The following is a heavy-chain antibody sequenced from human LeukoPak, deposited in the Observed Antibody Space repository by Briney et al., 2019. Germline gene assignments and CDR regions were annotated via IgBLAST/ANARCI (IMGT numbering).Heavy chain of an antibody. J-gene: IGHJ4*02. Sequence: PGGSLRLSCAVSGFTFSNYAMSWVRQAPGKGLEWVSGVSGSGRTTVYADSVKGRFTISRDNSKSMIFLEMNSLGAEDTAVYYCAKDLLHGSGSYSWGVFDYWGQGALVTVSS. CDR2: VSGSGRTT. CDR1: GFTFSNYA. CDR3: AKDLLHGSGSYSWGVFDY. V-gene: IGHV3-23*01. D-gene: IGHD3-10*01.